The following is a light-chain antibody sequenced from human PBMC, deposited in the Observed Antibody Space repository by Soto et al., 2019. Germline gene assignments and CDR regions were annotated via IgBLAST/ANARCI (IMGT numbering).Light chain of an antibody. V-gene: IGLV1-47*01. CDR2: RNN. Sequence: QSVLTQPPSASGTPGQRVTISCSGSSSNIGSNYVYWYQQLPGTAPKLLIYRNNQRPSGVPDRFSGPKSGTSASLAISVLRSEDEADYYCAAWDDSLSAYVFGTGTKLTVL. CDR3: AAWDDSLSAYV. J-gene: IGLJ1*01. CDR1: SSNIGSNY.